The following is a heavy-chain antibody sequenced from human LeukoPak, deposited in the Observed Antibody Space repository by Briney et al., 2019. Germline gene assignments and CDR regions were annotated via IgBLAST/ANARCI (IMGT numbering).Heavy chain of an antibody. J-gene: IGHJ4*02. V-gene: IGHV1-2*02. CDR3: ARLQLWSGYYSYFDY. CDR2: INPNSGGT. CDR1: GYTFTGYY. D-gene: IGHD3-3*01. Sequence: GASVKVSCKASGYTFTGYYMHWVRQAPGQGLEWMGWINPNSGGTNYAQKFQGRVTMTRDTSISTAYMELSRLRSDDTAVYYCARLQLWSGYYSYFDYWGQGTLVTVSS.